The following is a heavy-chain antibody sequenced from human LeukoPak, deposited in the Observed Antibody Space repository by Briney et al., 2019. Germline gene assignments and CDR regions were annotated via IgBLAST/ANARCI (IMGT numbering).Heavy chain of an antibody. CDR2: ISYDGSNK. J-gene: IGHJ4*02. D-gene: IGHD3-22*01. CDR3: AKSSGYYYDSSGYAPFDY. V-gene: IGHV3-30*18. Sequence: PGGSLRLSCAASGFTFSSYGMHWVRQAPGKGLEWGAVISYDGSNKYYADSVKGRFTISRDNSKNTLYLQMNSLRAEDTALYYCAKSSGYYYDSSGYAPFDYWGQGTLVTVSS. CDR1: GFTFSSYG.